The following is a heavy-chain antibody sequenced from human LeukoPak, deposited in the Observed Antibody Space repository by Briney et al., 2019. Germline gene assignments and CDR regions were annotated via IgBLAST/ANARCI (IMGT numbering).Heavy chain of an antibody. D-gene: IGHD3-10*01. CDR1: GYSFTSYW. J-gene: IGHJ4*02. V-gene: IGHV5-51*01. Sequence: GESLKISCKGSGYSFTSYWIGWVRQMPGKGLEWMGIIYPGDSDTRYSPSFQGQVTISADKSISTAYLQWSSLKASDTAMYYCARGTVRYYYGSGSYYFDYWGQGTLVTVSS. CDR3: ARGTVRYYYGSGSYYFDY. CDR2: IYPGDSDT.